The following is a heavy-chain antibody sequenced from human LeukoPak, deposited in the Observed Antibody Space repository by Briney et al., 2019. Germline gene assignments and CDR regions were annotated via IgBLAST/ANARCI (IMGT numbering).Heavy chain of an antibody. V-gene: IGHV1-58*02. CDR1: GFTFTSSA. CDR2: IVVGSGNT. CDR3: AADLENQGKAAAGTADV. J-gene: IGHJ6*02. Sequence: SVKVSCKASGFTFTSSAMQWVRQARAQRLEWIGWIVVGSGNTNYAQKFQERVTITRDMSTSTAYMELSSLRSEDTAVYYCAADLENQGKAAAGTADVWGQGTTVTVSS. D-gene: IGHD6-13*01.